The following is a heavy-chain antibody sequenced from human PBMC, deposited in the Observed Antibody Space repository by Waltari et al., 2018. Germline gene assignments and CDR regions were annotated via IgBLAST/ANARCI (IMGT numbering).Heavy chain of an antibody. CDR1: GFTFSSYA. V-gene: IGHV3-23*04. CDR2: ISGSGGST. D-gene: IGHD6-19*01. Sequence: EVQLVESGGGLVQPGGSLRLSCAASGFTFSSYAMSWVRQAPGKGLEWVSAISGSGGSTYYADSVKGRFTISRDNSKNTLYLQMNSLRAEDTAVYYCTLARGYSSGWGYFDYWGQGTLVTVSS. J-gene: IGHJ4*02. CDR3: TLARGYSSGWGYFDY.